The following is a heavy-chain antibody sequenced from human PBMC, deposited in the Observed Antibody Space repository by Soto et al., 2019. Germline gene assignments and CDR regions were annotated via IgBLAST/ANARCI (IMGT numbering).Heavy chain of an antibody. CDR3: AGGGFEGAFDI. Sequence: LRLSCVASGFTFSSYAMHWVRQAPVKGLEWVAVISYDGSNKYYADSVKGRFTISRDNSKNTLYLQMNSLRAEDTAVYYCAGGGFEGAFDIWGQGTMVPSPQ. V-gene: IGHV3-30-3*01. CDR1: GFTFSSYA. CDR2: ISYDGSNK. J-gene: IGHJ3*02.